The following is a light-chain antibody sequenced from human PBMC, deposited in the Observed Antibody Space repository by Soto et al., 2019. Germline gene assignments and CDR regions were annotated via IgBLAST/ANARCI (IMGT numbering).Light chain of an antibody. Sequence: QSFLAQPPSASGSPGQSVTISCTGTSSDVGSYNYVSWYQQRPGKAPKLIIYEVSKRPSGVPDRFSGSKSGNTASLTVSGLQAEDEADYYCSSYAGTYVFGTGTKVTVL. J-gene: IGLJ1*01. CDR1: SSDVGSYNY. CDR3: SSYAGTYV. CDR2: EVS. V-gene: IGLV2-8*01.